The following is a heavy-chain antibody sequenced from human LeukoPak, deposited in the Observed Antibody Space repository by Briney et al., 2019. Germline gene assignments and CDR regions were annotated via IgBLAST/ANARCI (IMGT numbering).Heavy chain of an antibody. J-gene: IGHJ4*02. CDR3: ARHSAIAAAGISSYGY. Sequence: PSQTLSLTCSVSGGSINSGTFYWSWIRQPAGKGLEWIGSIYYSGSTYYNPSLKSRATISVDTSKNQFSLKLSSVTAADTAVYYCARHSAIAAAGISSYGYWGQGTLVTVSS. D-gene: IGHD6-13*01. V-gene: IGHV4-39*01. CDR2: IYYSGST. CDR1: GGSINSGTFY.